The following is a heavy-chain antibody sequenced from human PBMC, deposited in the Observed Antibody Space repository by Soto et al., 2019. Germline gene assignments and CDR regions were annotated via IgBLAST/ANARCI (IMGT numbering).Heavy chain of an antibody. Sequence: QVQLLESGPGLVKPSETLSLTCTVSGDSIGTTHSYWSWIRQSPGKGLEWIGNIHYSGSTYYMHSLSSRVTLSVDTSKNQFSLRLTSVTAEDTAVYYCARHEGNGNVWPLDYWGQGILVTVSS. CDR3: ARHEGNGNVWPLDY. CDR1: GDSIGTTHSY. V-gene: IGHV4-39*01. CDR2: IHYSGST. J-gene: IGHJ4*02. D-gene: IGHD2-8*01.